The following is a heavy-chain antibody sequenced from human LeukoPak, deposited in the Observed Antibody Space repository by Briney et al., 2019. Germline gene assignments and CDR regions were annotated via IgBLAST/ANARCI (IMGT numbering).Heavy chain of an antibody. Sequence: SESLSLTCTVYVGSFSGYDWSWIRQPPWKGLEWIVEINHSGSTNYNPSLKSRVTISVDTSKNQLSLKLSSVTAADTAVYYCARGWGITMIVVVAAYFDYWGQGTLVTVSS. J-gene: IGHJ4*02. D-gene: IGHD3-22*01. CDR1: VGSFSGYD. CDR2: INHSGST. CDR3: ARGWGITMIVVVAAYFDY. V-gene: IGHV4-34*01.